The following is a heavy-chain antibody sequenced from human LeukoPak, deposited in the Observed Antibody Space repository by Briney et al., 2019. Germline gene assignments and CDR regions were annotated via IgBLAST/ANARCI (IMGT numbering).Heavy chain of an antibody. J-gene: IGHJ4*02. Sequence: ASVKVSCKASGYTFTGYYMHWVRQAPGQGLEWMGRINPNSGGTNYAQKFQGRVTMTRATSISTAYMELSRLRSDDTAVYYCARDYCSGGSCYSIDDYWGQGTLVTVSS. CDR2: INPNSGGT. CDR3: ARDYCSGGSCYSIDDY. V-gene: IGHV1-2*06. D-gene: IGHD2-15*01. CDR1: GYTFTGYY.